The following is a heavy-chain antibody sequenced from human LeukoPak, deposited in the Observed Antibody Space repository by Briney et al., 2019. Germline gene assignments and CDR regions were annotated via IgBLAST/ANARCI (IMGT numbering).Heavy chain of an antibody. D-gene: IGHD1-1*01. J-gene: IGHJ4*02. CDR1: GGSFSGYY. CDR3: ARGRGNWNRLAWVY. CDR2: INHSGST. Sequence: SETLSLTCAVYGGSFSGYYWSWIRQPPGKGLEWIGEINHSGSTNYNPSLKSRVTISVDTSKDQFSLKLSSVTAADAAVHYCARGRGNWNRLAWVYWGQGTLVTVSS. V-gene: IGHV4-34*01.